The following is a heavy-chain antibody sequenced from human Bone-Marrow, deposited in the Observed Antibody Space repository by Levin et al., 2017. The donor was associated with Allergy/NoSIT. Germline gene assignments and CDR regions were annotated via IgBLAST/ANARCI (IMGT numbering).Heavy chain of an antibody. CDR3: ARLNYTDSLNFHGMDV. CDR2: IHYSGST. V-gene: IGHV4-39*01. D-gene: IGHD4-17*01. Sequence: SETLSLTCSVSGDSVTRTSSYWGWIRQPPGKGLEWIGSIHYSGSTYHNPSLKSRVTVSVDTSKNQFSLRPTSVTAADTAVYYCARLNYTDSLNFHGMDVWGQGTTVTVSS. CDR1: GDSVTRTSSY. J-gene: IGHJ6*02.